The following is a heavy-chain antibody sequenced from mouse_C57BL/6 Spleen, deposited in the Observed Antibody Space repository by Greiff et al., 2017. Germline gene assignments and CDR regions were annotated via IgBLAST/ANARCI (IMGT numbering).Heavy chain of an antibody. CDR2: INPSNGGT. CDR3: ARDWDDYYAMDY. CDR1: GYTFTSYG. J-gene: IGHJ4*01. V-gene: IGHV1-53*01. D-gene: IGHD4-1*01. Sequence: QVQLQQPGTDLVKPGASVKLSCKASGYTFTSYGMPWVKQRPGQGLEWIGNINPSNGGTNYNEKFKSKATLTVDKSSSTAYMQLSSLTSEDSAVYYWARDWDDYYAMDYWGQGTSVTVSS.